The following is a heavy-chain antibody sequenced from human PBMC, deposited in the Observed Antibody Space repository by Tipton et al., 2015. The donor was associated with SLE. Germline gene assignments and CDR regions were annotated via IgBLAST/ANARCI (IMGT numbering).Heavy chain of an antibody. CDR1: GDSIISGAYY. D-gene: IGHD3-16*01. V-gene: IGHV4-31*03. J-gene: IGHJ4*02. Sequence: TLSLTCTASGDSIISGAYYWSWVRQHPGRGLEWLAYIFYSGSTYYNPSLKSRLNISVDRSNNQFSLKLTSVTAADTAVYYCARVGAASGARYFDSWGQGMLVTVSS. CDR2: IFYSGST. CDR3: ARVGAASGARYFDS.